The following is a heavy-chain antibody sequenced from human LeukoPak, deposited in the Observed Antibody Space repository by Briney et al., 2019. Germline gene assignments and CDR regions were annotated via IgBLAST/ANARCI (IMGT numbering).Heavy chain of an antibody. D-gene: IGHD6-25*01. CDR1: GFSLSSYF. J-gene: IGHJ4*02. CDR2: ITNTGRST. CDR3: AREASGNYHVFDS. V-gene: IGHV3-11*04. Sequence: GGSLRLSCEASGFSLSSYFVSWIRQAPGKGLEWVSYITNTGRSTNYADAVKGRFTISRDNAKQSVYLEMTDLRAEDTAVYYCAREASGNYHVFDSWGQGTLVTVSS.